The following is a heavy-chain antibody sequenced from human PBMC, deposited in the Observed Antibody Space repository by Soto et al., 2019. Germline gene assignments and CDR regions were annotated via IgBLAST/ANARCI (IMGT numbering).Heavy chain of an antibody. V-gene: IGHV3-74*01. Sequence: GGSLRLSCAASGFTFSSYWMHWVRQAPGKGLVWVSRINSDGSSASYADSVKGRFTISRDNAKNTLYLQMNSLRAEDTAVYYCARVWHSSSARPGYYYYYGMDVWGQGTTVTVSS. D-gene: IGHD6-6*01. CDR2: INSDGSSA. CDR3: ARVWHSSSARPGYYYYYGMDV. CDR1: GFTFSSYW. J-gene: IGHJ6*02.